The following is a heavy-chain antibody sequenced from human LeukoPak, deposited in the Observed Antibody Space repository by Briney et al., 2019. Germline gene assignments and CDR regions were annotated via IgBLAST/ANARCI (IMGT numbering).Heavy chain of an antibody. J-gene: IGHJ6*03. V-gene: IGHV4-34*01. CDR2: INHSGST. CDR3: ARAKSRYDSSGYYYVTRDRYYYYMDV. CDR1: GGSFSGYY. Sequence: SETLSLTCAVYGGSFSGYYWSWIRQPPGKGLEWIGEINHSGSTNYNPSLKSRVTISVDTSKNQFSLKLSSVTAADTAVYYCARAKSRYDSSGYYYVTRDRYYYYMDVWGKGTTVTVSS. D-gene: IGHD3-22*01.